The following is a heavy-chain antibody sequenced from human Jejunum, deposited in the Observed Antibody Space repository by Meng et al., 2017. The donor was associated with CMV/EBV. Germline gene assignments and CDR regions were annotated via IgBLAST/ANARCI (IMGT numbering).Heavy chain of an antibody. CDR3: AKVSTFAYGPGSYFDY. CDR1: FTFNTYA. J-gene: IGHJ4*02. V-gene: IGHV3-23*01. Sequence: FTFNTYAMTWGRQAPGKGLEWVASISGNVARTYYGDSVKSRFTISRDNSKNTSYLQMNSLRGDDTAVYYCAKVSTFAYGPGSYFDYWDQGTLVTVSS. CDR2: ISGNVART. D-gene: IGHD3-10*01.